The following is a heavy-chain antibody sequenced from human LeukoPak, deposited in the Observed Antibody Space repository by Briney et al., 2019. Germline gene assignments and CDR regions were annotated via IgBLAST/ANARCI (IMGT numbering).Heavy chain of an antibody. J-gene: IGHJ3*02. Sequence: SETLSLTCTVSGGSISSYYWSWIRQPPGKGLEWIGYIYYSGSTNYNPSLKSRVTISVDTSKNQFSLRLSSVTAADTAVYYCASYTTSRYCGSTSCYRAFDIWGQGTMVTVSS. CDR3: ASYTTSRYCGSTSCYRAFDI. V-gene: IGHV4-59*01. D-gene: IGHD2-2*01. CDR1: GGSISSYY. CDR2: IYYSGST.